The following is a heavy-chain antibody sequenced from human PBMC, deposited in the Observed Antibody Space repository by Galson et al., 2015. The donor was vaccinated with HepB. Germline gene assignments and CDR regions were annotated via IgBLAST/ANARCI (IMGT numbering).Heavy chain of an antibody. D-gene: IGHD7-27*01. CDR1: GYSFTSYW. V-gene: IGHV5-10-1*01. J-gene: IGHJ4*02. Sequence: QSGAEVKKPGESLRISCKGSGYSFTSYWISWVRQTLGKGLEWMGRIDPSDSYTNYSPSFQGHVTISADKSISTAYLQWSSLKASDTAMYYCARQGGEDPTLDYWGQGTLVTVSS. CDR3: ARQGGEDPTLDY. CDR2: IDPSDSYT.